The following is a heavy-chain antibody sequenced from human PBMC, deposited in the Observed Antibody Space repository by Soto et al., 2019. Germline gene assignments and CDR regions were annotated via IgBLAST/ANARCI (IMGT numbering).Heavy chain of an antibody. V-gene: IGHV3-7*01. CDR2: IKQDGSEK. D-gene: IGHD6-19*01. J-gene: IGHJ4*02. CDR1: GFTFSSYW. CDR3: ARSGWSHLSPFVTY. Sequence: GGSLRLSCAASGFTFSSYWMSWVRQAPGKGLEWVANIKQDGSEKYYVDSVKGRFTISRDNAKNSLYLQMNSLRAEDTAVYYCARSGWSHLSPFVTYWGQGTLVTVSS.